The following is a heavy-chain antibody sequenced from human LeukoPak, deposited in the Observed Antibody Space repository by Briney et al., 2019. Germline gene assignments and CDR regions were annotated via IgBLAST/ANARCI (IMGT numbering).Heavy chain of an antibody. CDR1: GXSIXSYF. D-gene: IGHD3-3*01. CDR3: ARLMSGYPYYFDY. V-gene: IGHV4-59*01. Sequence: LSLTXXXSGXSIXSYFWSWIRQPPGKGLEWIGYISYSGSTNYNPSLNSRVTISGDTSKNQFSLKLSSVTAADTAVYYCARLMSGYPYYFDYWGQGTLVTVSS. J-gene: IGHJ4*02. CDR2: ISYSGST.